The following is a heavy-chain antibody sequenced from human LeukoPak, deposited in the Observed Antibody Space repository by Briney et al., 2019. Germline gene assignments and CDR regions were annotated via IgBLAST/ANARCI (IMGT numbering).Heavy chain of an antibody. CDR3: ARPRATVVAYDYFDY. J-gene: IGHJ4*02. CDR2: IWFDGSGK. V-gene: IGHV3-33*01. Sequence: GGSLRLSCAASGFTFSTYAMHWVRQAPGKGLEWVAVIWFDGSGKYYADSVKGRFTISRDNSKNTLYLQMNSLRAEDTAVYYCARPRATVVAYDYFDYWGQGTLVTVSS. CDR1: GFTFSTYA. D-gene: IGHD4-23*01.